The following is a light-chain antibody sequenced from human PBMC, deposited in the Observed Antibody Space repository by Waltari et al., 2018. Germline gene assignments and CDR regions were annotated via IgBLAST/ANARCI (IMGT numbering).Light chain of an antibody. V-gene: IGLV2-14*01. CDR1: SSDVGAYNY. J-gene: IGLJ1*01. CDR2: EVS. Sequence: QSALTQPASVSGSPAQSITISCTGTSSDVGAYNYVSWFQPHPGKAPKLLIYEVSNRPSGVSSRFSGSRSGNTASLTISGLQAEDEADYYCSAYRGSSALVFGTGTKVTVL. CDR3: SAYRGSSALV.